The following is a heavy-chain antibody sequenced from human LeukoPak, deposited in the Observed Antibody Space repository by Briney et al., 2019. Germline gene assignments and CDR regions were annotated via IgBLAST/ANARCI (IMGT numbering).Heavy chain of an antibody. Sequence: GGSLRLSCAASGFTFSSYGMHWVRQAPGKGLEWVAVISYGGTNKHYADSVKGRFTISRDNSKNTVYLQMNSLRAEDTAVYYCAKGYSGYDYAFDIWGQGTMVTVSS. J-gene: IGHJ3*02. CDR3: AKGYSGYDYAFDI. D-gene: IGHD5-12*01. CDR1: GFTFSSYG. V-gene: IGHV3-30*18. CDR2: ISYGGTNK.